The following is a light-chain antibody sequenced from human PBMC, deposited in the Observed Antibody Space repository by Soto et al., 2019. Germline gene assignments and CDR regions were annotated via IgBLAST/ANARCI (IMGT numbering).Light chain of an antibody. V-gene: IGKV3-11*01. CDR3: KQRSNWPIT. J-gene: IGKJ5*01. Sequence: EVGLTQSPATLCLSPGERATLSCRASQSVSSYLAWYQQKPGQAPRLLIYDASNRATGIPARFSGSGSGTDFTLTISSLEPEDFAVYYCKQRSNWPITFGQGTQLEIK. CDR1: QSVSSY. CDR2: DAS.